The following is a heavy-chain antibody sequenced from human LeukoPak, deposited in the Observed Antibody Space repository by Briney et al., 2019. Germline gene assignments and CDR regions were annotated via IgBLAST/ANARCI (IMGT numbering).Heavy chain of an antibody. V-gene: IGHV3-11*04. CDR1: GFTFSDYY. CDR2: ISSTGTTV. CDR3: VDNSGTKGYAFDI. D-gene: IGHD3-22*01. Sequence: GGSLRLSCAASGFTFSDYYMAWIRQTPGKGLECVSYISSTGTTVYYADSVKGRFTISRDNAKNSLYLQMSSLRAEDTAVYYCVDNSGTKGYAFDIWGQGTMVTVSS. J-gene: IGHJ3*02.